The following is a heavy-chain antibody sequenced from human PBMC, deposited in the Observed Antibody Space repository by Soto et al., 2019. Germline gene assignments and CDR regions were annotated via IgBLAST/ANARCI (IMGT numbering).Heavy chain of an antibody. CDR1: GYTFTGYY. CDR2: INPNSGGT. J-gene: IGHJ6*02. V-gene: IGHV1-2*04. D-gene: IGHD3-10*01. Sequence: QVQLVQSGAEVKKPGASVKVSCKASGYTFTGYYMHWVRQAPGQGLEWMGWINPNSGGTNYAQKLQGWVTMTRDTSISTAYMELSRLRSDDTAVYYCAKCYGSGTGMDVWGQGTTVTVSS. CDR3: AKCYGSGTGMDV.